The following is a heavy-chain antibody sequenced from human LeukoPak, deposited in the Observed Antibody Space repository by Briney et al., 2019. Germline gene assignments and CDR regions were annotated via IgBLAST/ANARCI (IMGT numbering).Heavy chain of an antibody. Sequence: ISGSGGSTYYADSVKGRFTISRDNSKNTLYLQMNSLRAEDTAVYYCAKSPQVVTPSYFDYWGQGTLVTVSS. J-gene: IGHJ4*02. CDR3: AKSPQVVTPSYFDY. D-gene: IGHD4-23*01. V-gene: IGHV3-23*01. CDR2: ISGSGGST.